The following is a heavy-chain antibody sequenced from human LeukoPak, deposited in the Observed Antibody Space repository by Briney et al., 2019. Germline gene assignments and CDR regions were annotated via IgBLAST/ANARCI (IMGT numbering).Heavy chain of an antibody. CDR2: ISYDGSNK. CDR1: GFTFSSYA. V-gene: IGHV3-30-3*01. J-gene: IGHJ5*02. D-gene: IGHD3-3*01. Sequence: GGSLRLSCAASGFTFSSYAMHWVRQAPGKGLEWVAVISYDGSNKYYADSVKGRFTISRDNSKNTLYLQMNSLRAEDTAVYCCARDAELYYDFWSGYYKGTNWFDPWGQGTLVTVSS. CDR3: ARDAELYYDFWSGYYKGTNWFDP.